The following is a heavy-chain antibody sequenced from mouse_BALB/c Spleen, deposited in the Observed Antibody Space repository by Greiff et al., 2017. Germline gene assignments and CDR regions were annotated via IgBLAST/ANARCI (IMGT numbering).Heavy chain of an antibody. V-gene: IGHV1-82*01. CDR3: ARYYDYDGFDY. J-gene: IGHJ2*01. D-gene: IGHD2-4*01. CDR1: GYAFSSSW. Sequence: VQLQQSGPELVKPGASVKISCKASGYAFSSSWMNWVKQRPGQGLEWIGRIYPGDGDTNYNGKFKGKATLTADKSSSTAYMQLSSLTSVDSAVYFCARYYDYDGFDYWGQGTTLTVSS. CDR2: IYPGDGDT.